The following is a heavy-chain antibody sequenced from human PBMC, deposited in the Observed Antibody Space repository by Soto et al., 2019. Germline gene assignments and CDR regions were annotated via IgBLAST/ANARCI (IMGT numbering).Heavy chain of an antibody. CDR3: AHRALDAPIEGGGYFDH. D-gene: IGHD3-16*01. V-gene: IGHV2-5*01. Sequence: QITLKESGPTLVKPTQTLTLTCTFSGFSLTTSGVGVGWIRQPPGKALEWLAVIYWTGDKRYSPSPKGSVNTIKDTSKHQVGLTMTDLAAVDTATDYCAHRALDAPIEGGGYFDHWGQGILVTVSS. CDR1: GFSLTTSGVG. CDR2: IYWTGDK. J-gene: IGHJ4*02.